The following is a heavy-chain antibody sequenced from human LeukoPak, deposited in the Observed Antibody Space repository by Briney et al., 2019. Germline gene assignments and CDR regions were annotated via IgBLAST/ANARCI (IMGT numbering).Heavy chain of an antibody. CDR2: MNPNNGDT. V-gene: IGHV1-2*02. Sequence: ASVKVSCKTSGYLFTGFYIHWVRQVPGQGLEWMGWMNPNNGDTKSAPNFQGRVAMTRVTSINTAYMEVAGRTPADTGIYYCAKRGGALSDWGQGTPVTVTS. J-gene: IGHJ4*02. CDR1: GYLFTGFY. CDR3: AKRGGALSD. D-gene: IGHD2-21*01.